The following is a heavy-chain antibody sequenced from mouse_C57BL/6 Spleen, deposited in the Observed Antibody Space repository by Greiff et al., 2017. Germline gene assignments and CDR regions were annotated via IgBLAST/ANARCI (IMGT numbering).Heavy chain of an antibody. V-gene: IGHV1-82*01. CDR1: GYAFSSSW. Sequence: VKLMESGPELVKPGASVKISCKASGYAFSSSWMNWVKQRPGKGLEWIGRIYPGDGDTNYNGKFKGKATLTADKSSSTAYMQLSSLTSEDSAVYFCAKDYYGHAMDYWGQGTSVTVSS. D-gene: IGHD1-2*01. J-gene: IGHJ4*01. CDR2: IYPGDGDT. CDR3: AKDYYGHAMDY.